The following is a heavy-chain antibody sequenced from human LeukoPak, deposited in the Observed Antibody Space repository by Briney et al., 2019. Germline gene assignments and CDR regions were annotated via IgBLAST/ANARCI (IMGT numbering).Heavy chain of an antibody. D-gene: IGHD1-26*01. CDR2: IPSSGSTI. Sequence: GGSLRLSCAASGFTFSTYEMNWVRQAPGKGLEWVSYIPSSGSTIYYVDSVKGRFTISRDNAKNSLYLQMNSLRVEDTAVYYCAREATGATAYFDYWGQGTLVTVSS. CDR3: AREATGATAYFDY. V-gene: IGHV3-48*03. CDR1: GFTFSTYE. J-gene: IGHJ4*02.